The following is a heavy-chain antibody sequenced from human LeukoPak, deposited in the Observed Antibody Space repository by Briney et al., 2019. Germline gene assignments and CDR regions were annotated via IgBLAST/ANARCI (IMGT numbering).Heavy chain of an antibody. V-gene: IGHV3-23*01. CDR1: GFTLSSFD. CDR2: ISVSATNT. CDR3: ATITSMRGVFIS. D-gene: IGHD3-22*01. J-gene: IGHJ1*01. Sequence: GGSLRLSCAASGFTLSSFDMTWVRQAPGKGLERVSTISVSATNTYYADSVKGRFTISRDNSKNTLYLQMNSLRADDTAVYYCATITSMRGVFISWGQGTLVTVSS.